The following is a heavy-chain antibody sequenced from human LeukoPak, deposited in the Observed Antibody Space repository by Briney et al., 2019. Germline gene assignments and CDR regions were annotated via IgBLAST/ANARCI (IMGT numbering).Heavy chain of an antibody. CDR2: ISSSSSYI. D-gene: IGHD1-1*01. Sequence: GGSLRLSCRASGFTFSTYGMSWVRQAPGKGLEWVSSISSSSSYIYYADSVKGRFTISRDNAKNSLYLQMNSLRAEDTAVYHCARDRLLEDRDYSYYYYMDVWGKGTTVTVSS. CDR1: GFTFSTYG. V-gene: IGHV3-21*01. CDR3: ARDRLLEDRDYSYYYYMDV. J-gene: IGHJ6*03.